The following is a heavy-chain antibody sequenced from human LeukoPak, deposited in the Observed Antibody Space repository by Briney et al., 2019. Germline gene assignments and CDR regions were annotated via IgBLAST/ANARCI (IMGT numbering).Heavy chain of an antibody. CDR3: ARGRSDRLWFGESIRNSYYYMDV. V-gene: IGHV1-2*02. J-gene: IGHJ6*03. Sequence: GASVKVSCKASGGTFSSYAISWVRQAPGQGLEWVGWINPKSGGTNYAQKFQGRVTMTRDTSISTVYMELSRLRSDDTAVYYCARGRSDRLWFGESIRNSYYYMDVWGKGTTVTVSS. D-gene: IGHD3-10*01. CDR2: INPKSGGT. CDR1: GGTFSSYA.